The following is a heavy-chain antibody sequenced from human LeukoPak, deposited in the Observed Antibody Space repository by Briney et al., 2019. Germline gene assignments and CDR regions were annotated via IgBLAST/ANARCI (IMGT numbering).Heavy chain of an antibody. J-gene: IGHJ3*01. CDR3: ASLDSSQRGDAFDL. CDR2: TYPRDSDT. CDR1: GYSFTSYW. D-gene: IGHD6-13*01. Sequence: GESLKISCKGSGYSFTSYWIGWVRQMPGKGLEWMGITYPRDSDTRYSPSFQGQVTISVDKSISTAYVQWSSLKASDTAMYYCASLDSSQRGDAFDLWGQGTMVTVSS. V-gene: IGHV5-51*01.